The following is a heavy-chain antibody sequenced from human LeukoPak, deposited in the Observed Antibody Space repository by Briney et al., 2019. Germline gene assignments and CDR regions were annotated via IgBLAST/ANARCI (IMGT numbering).Heavy chain of an antibody. CDR2: IITGGSSI. V-gene: IGHV3-74*01. CDR3: ARGWLYSSGIYYFDY. J-gene: IGHJ4*02. Sequence: GGSLRLSCAASGFTFSSYWMHWVRQAPGKGLVWVSRIITGGSSISYADSVKGRFTISRDNAKNTVYLQMNSLRAEDTAVYYCARGWLYSSGIYYFDYWGQGTLVTVSS. D-gene: IGHD6-19*01. CDR1: GFTFSSYW.